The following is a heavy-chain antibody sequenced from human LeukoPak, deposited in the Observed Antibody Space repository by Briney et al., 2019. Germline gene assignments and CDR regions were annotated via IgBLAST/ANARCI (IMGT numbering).Heavy chain of an antibody. D-gene: IGHD3-16*01. J-gene: IGHJ6*02. CDR2: ISGYNGDT. CDR1: GYSFTNFG. V-gene: IGHV1-18*01. Sequence: GASVKVSCKASGYSFTNFGVTWVRQAPGQGLEWMGWISGYNGDTNYAQRFQGRVTMTTDSSTSTGYMELKNVRYDDTATFYCVRAPADPLRPFGMNVWGQGTTVIVSS. CDR3: VRAPADPLRPFGMNV.